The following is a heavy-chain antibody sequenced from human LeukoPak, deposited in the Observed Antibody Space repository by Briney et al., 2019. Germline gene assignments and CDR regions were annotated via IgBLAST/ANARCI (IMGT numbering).Heavy chain of an antibody. CDR2: IKSKTDGGTT. J-gene: IGHJ4*02. V-gene: IGHV3-15*01. CDR1: GFTFSSAW. CDR3: TTEVIVVVTATDDY. Sequence: GGSLRLSCAASGFTFSSAWMSWVRQAPGKGLEWVGRIKSKTDGGTTDYAAPVKGRFTISGDDSKNTLYLQMNSLKTEDTAVYYCTTEVIVVVTATDDYWGQGTLVTVSS. D-gene: IGHD2-21*02.